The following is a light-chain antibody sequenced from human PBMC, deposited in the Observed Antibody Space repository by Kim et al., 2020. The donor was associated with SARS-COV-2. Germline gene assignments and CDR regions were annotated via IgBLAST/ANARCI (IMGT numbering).Light chain of an antibody. CDR3: CSYARSRTVV. J-gene: IGLJ2*01. CDR1: SSDVGSSNL. CDR2: EVS. Sequence: GQSIPIAWTGTSSDVGSSNLVAWYQHHPGKAPKLMIYEVSKRHSGVSNRFSGSKSGNTASLTISGLQAEDEADYYCCSYARSRTVVFGGGTQLTVL. V-gene: IGLV2-23*02.